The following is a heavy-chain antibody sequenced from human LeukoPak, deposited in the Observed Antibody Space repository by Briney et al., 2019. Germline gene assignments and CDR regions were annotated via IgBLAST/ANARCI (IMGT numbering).Heavy chain of an antibody. CDR3: ARQSTAAYSMNFNY. D-gene: IGHD6-6*01. CDR2: IYSGGST. CDR1: GFTVSSNY. J-gene: IGHJ4*02. Sequence: PGGSLRLSCAASGFTVSSNYMSWVRQAPGKGLEWVSVIYSGGSTYYADSVKGRFTISRDNAKNSLYLQMDSPSAEDTAVYYCARQSTAAYSMNFNYWGQGTLVTVSS. V-gene: IGHV3-53*01.